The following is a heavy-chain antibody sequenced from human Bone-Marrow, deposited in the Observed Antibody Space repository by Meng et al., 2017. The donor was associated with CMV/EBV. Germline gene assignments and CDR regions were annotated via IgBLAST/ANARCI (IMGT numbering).Heavy chain of an antibody. D-gene: IGHD4-17*01. J-gene: IGHJ4*02. Sequence: VSGRSVSSGSYYWSWIRQPPGKGLEWIGYIYYSGSTNYNPSLKSRVTISVDTSKNQFSLKLSSVTAADTAVYYCARTTVTTHSSDYWGQGTLVTVSS. CDR2: IYYSGST. CDR3: ARTTVTTHSSDY. CDR1: GRSVSSGSYY. V-gene: IGHV4-61*01.